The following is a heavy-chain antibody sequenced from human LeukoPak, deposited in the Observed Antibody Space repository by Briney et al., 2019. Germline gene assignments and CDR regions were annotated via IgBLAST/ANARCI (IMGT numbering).Heavy chain of an antibody. CDR1: GYTFTGYY. J-gene: IGHJ5*02. Sequence: ASVKVSCKASGYTFTGYYIHWVRQAPGQGLEWMGGLNPDTGSTNYAQKFQARVIMTRDTSINTAYMELRRLRYDDTAMYFCARESFSGSGGLNWFAPWGQGTLVTVSA. V-gene: IGHV1-2*02. CDR2: LNPDTGST. D-gene: IGHD3-10*01. CDR3: ARESFSGSGGLNWFAP.